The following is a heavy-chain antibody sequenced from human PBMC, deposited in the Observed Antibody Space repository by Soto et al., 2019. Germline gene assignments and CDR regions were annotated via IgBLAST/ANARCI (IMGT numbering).Heavy chain of an antibody. Sequence: ASVKVSCKASGYTFTSYYMHWVRQAPGQGLEWMGIINPSGGSTSYAQKFQGRVTMTRDTSTSTVYLQWSSLKASDTAMYYCAIPSWQQPGMDVWGQGTTVTVSS. CDR2: INPSGGST. V-gene: IGHV1-46*01. J-gene: IGHJ6*02. CDR1: GYTFTSYY. D-gene: IGHD6-13*01. CDR3: AIPSWQQPGMDV.